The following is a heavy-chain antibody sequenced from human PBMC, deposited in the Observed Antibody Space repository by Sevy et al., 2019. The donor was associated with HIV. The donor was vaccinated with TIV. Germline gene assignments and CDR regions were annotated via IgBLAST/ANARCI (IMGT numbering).Heavy chain of an antibody. Sequence: GGSLRLSCVASGFSFNDAWMSWVRQAPGKGLEWVARIRSKSGGGTTDLAAFAKGKFTISRDDTKNRLYLQMNSLKTEDTAVYYRAIDHRRDGTIVVPFEKWGQGTLVTVSS. V-gene: IGHV3-15*01. CDR2: IRSKSGGGTT. CDR3: AIDHRRDGTIVVPFEK. CDR1: GFSFNDAW. J-gene: IGHJ4*02. D-gene: IGHD1-26*01.